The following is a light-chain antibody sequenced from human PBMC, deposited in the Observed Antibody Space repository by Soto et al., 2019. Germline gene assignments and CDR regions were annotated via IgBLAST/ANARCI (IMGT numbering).Light chain of an antibody. J-gene: IGKJ1*01. CDR3: QQYNSATWT. CDR2: DAS. CDR1: QSISSW. Sequence: DIQMTQSPSTLSASVGDRVTITCRASQSISSWLAWYQQKPGKAPKLLIYDASSLESGVPSRFSGSGSGTEFTLTISSLQPYDFATYYCQQYNSATWTFGQGTKVEIK. V-gene: IGKV1-5*01.